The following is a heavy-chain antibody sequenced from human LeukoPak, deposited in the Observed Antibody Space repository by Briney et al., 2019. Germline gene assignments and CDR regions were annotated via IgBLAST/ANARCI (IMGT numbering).Heavy chain of an antibody. CDR2: IYYSGST. CDR3: ARGYCSGGSCYWFDP. J-gene: IGHJ5*02. Sequence: SETLSLTCTVSGGSISSGGYYWSWIRQHPGKGLEWIGYIYYSGSTHYNPSLKSRVTISVDTSKNQFSLKLSSVTAADTAVYYCARGYCSGGSCYWFDPWGQGTLVTVSS. D-gene: IGHD2-15*01. V-gene: IGHV4-31*03. CDR1: GGSISSGGYY.